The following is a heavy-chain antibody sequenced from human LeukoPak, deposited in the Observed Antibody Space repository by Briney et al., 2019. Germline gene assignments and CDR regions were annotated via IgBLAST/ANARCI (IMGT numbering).Heavy chain of an antibody. CDR3: ARRRVTTPLFDY. Sequence: PSETLSLTCTVSGYSIRSGFYWGWIRQPPGKGLEWIGNIYHSGITYYTPSLKSRVTISVDTSKNQFSLKLSSMTAADTAVYYCARRRVTTPLFDYWGQGTLVTVSS. CDR2: IYHSGIT. J-gene: IGHJ4*02. CDR1: GYSIRSGFY. D-gene: IGHD4-17*01. V-gene: IGHV4-38-2*02.